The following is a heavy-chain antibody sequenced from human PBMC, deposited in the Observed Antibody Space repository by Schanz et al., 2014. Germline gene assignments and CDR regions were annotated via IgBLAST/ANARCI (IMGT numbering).Heavy chain of an antibody. J-gene: IGHJ4*02. CDR2: ISSGGRNI. Sequence: LVESGGGVVQPGRSLRLSCAASGFTFSSYGMHWVRQAPGKGLEWVSSISSGGRNISYADSLKGRFTISRDNAKNSLYLQMNSLRAEDTAVYYCARLDSSSWYPRYWGQGTLXTVSS. CDR3: ARLDSSSWYPRY. V-gene: IGHV3-21*02. CDR1: GFTFSSYG. D-gene: IGHD6-13*01.